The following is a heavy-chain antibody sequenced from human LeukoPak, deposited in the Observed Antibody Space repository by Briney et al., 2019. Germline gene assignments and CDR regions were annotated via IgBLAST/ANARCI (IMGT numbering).Heavy chain of an antibody. Sequence: ARGVLRLSCAASGFTFSSYSMNWVRQAPGKGLGWVSYISSSSSTIYYADSVKGRFTISRDNAKNSLYLQMNSLRAEDTAVYYCARDPLKREVDPGYFDYWGQGTLVTVSS. CDR1: GFTFSSYS. D-gene: IGHD1-26*01. J-gene: IGHJ4*02. CDR2: ISSSSSTI. CDR3: ARDPLKREVDPGYFDY. V-gene: IGHV3-48*04.